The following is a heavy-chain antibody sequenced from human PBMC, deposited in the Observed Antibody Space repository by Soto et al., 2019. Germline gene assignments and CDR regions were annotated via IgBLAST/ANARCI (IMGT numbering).Heavy chain of an antibody. V-gene: IGHV4-34*01. CDR3: ARGLYCSSTSCYTRMTKTSARRPHFDY. J-gene: IGHJ4*02. CDR2: INHSGST. D-gene: IGHD2-2*02. CDR1: GGSFSGYY. Sequence: QVQLQQWGAGLLKPSETLSLTCAVYGGSFSGYYWSWIRQPPGKGLEWIGEINHSGSTNYNPSLKSRVTKSVDTSKNQYSLKMSSVTAADTAVYYCARGLYCSSTSCYTRMTKTSARRPHFDYWGQGTLVTVSS.